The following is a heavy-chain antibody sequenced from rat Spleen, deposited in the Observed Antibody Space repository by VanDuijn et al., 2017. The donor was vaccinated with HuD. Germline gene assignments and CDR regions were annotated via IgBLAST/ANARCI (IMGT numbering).Heavy chain of an antibody. J-gene: IGHJ3*01. V-gene: IGHV5-7*01. CDR3: ATGSSFAY. D-gene: IGHD1-11*01. Sequence: EVQLVESGGGLVQPGRSLKLSCAASGFTFSDYNMAWVRQAPKKGLEWVATISTSGSRTYYPDSVKGRFTISRDNAKSSLYLQMNSLKSEDTATYYCATGSSFAYWGQGTLVTVSS. CDR2: ISTSGSRT. CDR1: GFTFSDYN.